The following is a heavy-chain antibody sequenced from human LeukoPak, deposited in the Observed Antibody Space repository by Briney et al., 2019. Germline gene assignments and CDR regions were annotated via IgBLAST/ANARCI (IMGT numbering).Heavy chain of an antibody. CDR1: GDSVSRSDSY. J-gene: IGHJ1*01. D-gene: IGHD3-22*01. CDR3: ARRRYFDGSGYLE. Sequence: SETLSLTCSVSGDSVSRSDSYRDWIRQPPGKGLEWIGTIYYSGRTYYSPSLRSRVTMSVDPSNNQFPLTLRSVTAADTALYYCARRRYFDGSGYLEWGQGTLLSVSS. CDR2: IYYSGRT. V-gene: IGHV4-39*01.